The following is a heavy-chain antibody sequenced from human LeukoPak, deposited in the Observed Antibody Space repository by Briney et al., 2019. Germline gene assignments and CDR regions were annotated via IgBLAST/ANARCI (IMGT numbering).Heavy chain of an antibody. D-gene: IGHD5-24*01. CDR3: ARDRFVEMATIFDY. V-gene: IGHV3-30-3*01. CDR1: GFTFSSYA. J-gene: IGHJ4*02. Sequence: GGSLRLSCAASGFTFSSYAMHWVRQAPGKGLEWVAVISYDGSNKYYADSVKGRFTISRDNSKNTLYLQMNSLRAEDTAVYYCARDRFVEMATIFDYWGQGTLVTVSS. CDR2: ISYDGSNK.